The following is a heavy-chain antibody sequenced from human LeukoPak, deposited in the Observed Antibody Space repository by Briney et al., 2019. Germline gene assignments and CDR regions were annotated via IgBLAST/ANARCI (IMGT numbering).Heavy chain of an antibody. CDR1: GYTFTGYY. CDR2: INPNSGGT. CDR3: ARGWNGGSLNWFDP. J-gene: IGHJ5*02. V-gene: IGHV1-2*02. D-gene: IGHD1-26*01. Sequence: EASVKVSCKASGYTFTGYYMHWVRQAPGQGLEWMGWINPNSGGTNYAQKFQGRVTMTRDTSISAAYMQLSSLRSDDTAVYYCARGWNGGSLNWFDPWGQGTLVAVSS.